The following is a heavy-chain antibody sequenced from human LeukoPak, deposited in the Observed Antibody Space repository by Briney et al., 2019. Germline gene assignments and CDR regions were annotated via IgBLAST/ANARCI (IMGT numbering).Heavy chain of an antibody. Sequence: ASVKVSCKASGGTFSSYAISWVRQAPGQGLEWMGRIIPILGIANYAQKFQGRVTITADKSTSTAYMELSSLRSEDTAVYYCAREGRLFGDAFDIWGQGTMVTVFS. CDR2: IIPILGIA. CDR1: GGTFSSYA. D-gene: IGHD3-22*01. CDR3: AREGRLFGDAFDI. V-gene: IGHV1-69*04. J-gene: IGHJ3*02.